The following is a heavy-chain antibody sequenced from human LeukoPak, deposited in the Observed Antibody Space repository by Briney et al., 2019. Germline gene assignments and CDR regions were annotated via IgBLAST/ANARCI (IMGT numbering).Heavy chain of an antibody. J-gene: IGHJ4*02. CDR2: ISYDGSNK. CDR3: ARDRGETTNFDY. D-gene: IGHD3-16*01. Sequence: GGSLRLSCSGSGFTFGFHGVHWVRQAPGKGLEWVAVISYDGSNKYYADSVKGRFTISRDNSKNTLYLQMNSLRAEDTAVYYCARDRGETTNFDYWGQGTLVTVSS. V-gene: IGHV3-30-3*01. CDR1: GFTFGFHG.